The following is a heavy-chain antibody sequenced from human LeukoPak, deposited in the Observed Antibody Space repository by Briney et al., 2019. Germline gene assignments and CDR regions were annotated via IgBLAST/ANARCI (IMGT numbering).Heavy chain of an antibody. CDR1: GFPFSSYA. CDR3: ARDRVVAGRFYGMDV. CDR2: ILYDGSNK. D-gene: IGHD6-19*01. J-gene: IGHJ6*02. V-gene: IGHV3-30*04. Sequence: GGSLRLSCAASGFPFSSYAMHWVRQAPGKGLEWVVVILYDGSNKYYADSVKGRFTISRDNSEDTVYLQMNCLRAEDTAVYFCARDRVVAGRFYGMDVWGQGTTVTVSS.